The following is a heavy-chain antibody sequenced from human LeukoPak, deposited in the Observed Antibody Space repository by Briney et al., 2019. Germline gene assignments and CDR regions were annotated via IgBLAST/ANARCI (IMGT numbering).Heavy chain of an antibody. CDR2: IRHHGGNV. V-gene: IGHV3-30*02. CDR3: ALGEIYSDY. Sequence: QPGGSLRLSCGASGFTFSNYGMHWVRQAPGKGLEWVAFIRHHGGNVYYADSVKGRFTISRDNAKKSLYLQMNSLRAEDTAVYYCALGEIYSDYWGQGTLVTVSS. D-gene: IGHD1-26*01. CDR1: GFTFSNYG. J-gene: IGHJ4*02.